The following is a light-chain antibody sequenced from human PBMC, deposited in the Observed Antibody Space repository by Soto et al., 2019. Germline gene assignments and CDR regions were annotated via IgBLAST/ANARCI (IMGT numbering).Light chain of an antibody. V-gene: IGKV1-33*01. Sequence: DIQMTQSPSSLSASVGDRVTITCQASQDIRNHLNWYQQKPGKAPKLLIYDASYLQTGVPSRFSGSGSGTHFTLTVSSLQPEDFATYYCQQYDNFPIFGGGTKVEFK. CDR1: QDIRNH. J-gene: IGKJ4*01. CDR3: QQYDNFPI. CDR2: DAS.